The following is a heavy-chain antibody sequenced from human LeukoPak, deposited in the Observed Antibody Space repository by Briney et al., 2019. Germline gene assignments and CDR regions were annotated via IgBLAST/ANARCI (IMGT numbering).Heavy chain of an antibody. J-gene: IGHJ3*02. Sequence: SETLSLTCTVSGGSISSGDYYWSWIRQPPGKGLEWIGYIYYSGSTYYNPSLKSRVTISVDTSKNQFSLKLSSVTAADTAVYYCATLPHWYHDSSGYYYADAFDIWGQGTMVTVSS. CDR1: GGSISSGDYY. V-gene: IGHV4-30-4*01. D-gene: IGHD3-22*01. CDR2: IYYSGST. CDR3: ATLPHWYHDSSGYYYADAFDI.